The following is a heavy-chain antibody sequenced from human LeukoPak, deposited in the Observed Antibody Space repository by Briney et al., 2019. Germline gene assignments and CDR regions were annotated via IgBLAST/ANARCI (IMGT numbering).Heavy chain of an antibody. J-gene: IGHJ4*02. CDR3: ARGRKRGYSGYDPARYFDY. CDR2: INHSGST. CDR1: GGSFSGYY. V-gene: IGHV4-34*01. D-gene: IGHD5-12*01. Sequence: SETLSLTCAVYGGSFSGYYWSWIRQPPGKGLEWIGEINHSGSTNYNPSLKSRVTISVDTSKNQFSLKLSSVTAADTAVYYCARGRKRGYSGYDPARYFDYWGQGTQVTVSS.